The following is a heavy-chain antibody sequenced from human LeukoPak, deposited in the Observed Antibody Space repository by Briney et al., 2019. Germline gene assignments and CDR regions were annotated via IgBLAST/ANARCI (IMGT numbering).Heavy chain of an antibody. D-gene: IGHD5-18*01. Sequence: PSETLSLTCNVSGVSINTCCYYWTWIRQPPGKGLEWIGYKYYSGSTRYNSSLRSRLTISLDSSKNQFSLRLTSVTAADTAVYYCARGRSYGFDFDSWGPGTLVIVSS. CDR1: GVSINTCCYY. CDR2: KYYSGST. CDR3: ARGRSYGFDFDS. V-gene: IGHV4-61*01. J-gene: IGHJ4*02.